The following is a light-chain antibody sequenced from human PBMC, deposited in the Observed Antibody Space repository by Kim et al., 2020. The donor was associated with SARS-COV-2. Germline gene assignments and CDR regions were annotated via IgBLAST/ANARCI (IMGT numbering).Light chain of an antibody. V-gene: IGLV6-57*03. J-gene: IGLJ3*02. CDR3: QSYDNSNPWV. Sequence: NTVPIAGTRSSGSIASHYVQWYHQRPGSAPTTVIYEDDQRPTGVPDRFSGSIDRSSNSASLSISGRKTEDEAYYYCQSYDNSNPWVFGGGTQLTVL. CDR2: EDD. CDR1: SGSIASHY.